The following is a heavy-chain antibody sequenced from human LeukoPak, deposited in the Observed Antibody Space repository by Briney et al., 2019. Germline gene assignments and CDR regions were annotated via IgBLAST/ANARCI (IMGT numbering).Heavy chain of an antibody. D-gene: IGHD3-16*01. J-gene: IGHJ6*03. V-gene: IGHV1-69*06. CDR3: AKQGAVRQDYYMDV. CDR2: IIPIFGTP. Sequence: SVNVSCKASGGSFSSYAMTWVRQAPGQGLEWMGRIIPIFGTPTYAQKFQGRVTITADMGSSTAYLELTSLTSEDTARYFCAKQGAVRQDYYMDVWGSGTTVTVSS. CDR1: GGSFSSYA.